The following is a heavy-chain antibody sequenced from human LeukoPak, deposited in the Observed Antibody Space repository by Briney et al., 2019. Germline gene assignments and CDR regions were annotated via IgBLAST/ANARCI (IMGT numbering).Heavy chain of an antibody. V-gene: IGHV3-7*01. Sequence: PGGSLRLSCAASGFTFSSYAMSWVRQAPGKGLEWVANIRKDGNEKYYVDSVKGRFTISRDNAKNSLYLQMNSLRADDTAVYHCARQETSTYNGAFDIWGQGTMVTVSS. J-gene: IGHJ3*02. CDR3: ARQETSTYNGAFDI. CDR1: GFTFSSYA. CDR2: IRKDGNEK. D-gene: IGHD1-1*01.